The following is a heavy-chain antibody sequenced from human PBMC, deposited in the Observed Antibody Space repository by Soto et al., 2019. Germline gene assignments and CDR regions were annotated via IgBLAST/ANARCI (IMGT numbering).Heavy chain of an antibody. CDR2: IYYSGSP. J-gene: IGHJ5*02. CDR3: GGVNKYGPNWFDP. D-gene: IGHD2-21*01. V-gene: IGHV4-31*03. CDR1: GGSISSGGYY. Sequence: QVQLQESGPGLVKPSQTLSLTCTVSGGSISSGGYYWSWIRQHPGKGLEWIGYIYYSGSPYYNPCLKSRVNITVDTSNNQFSLKVGSVAAADPAVDYCGGVNKYGPNWFDPWGQGTLVTVSS.